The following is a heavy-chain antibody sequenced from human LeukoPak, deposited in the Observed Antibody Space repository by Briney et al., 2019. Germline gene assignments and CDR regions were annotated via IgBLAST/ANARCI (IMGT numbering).Heavy chain of an antibody. CDR2: ISYDGNNK. CDR3: AKTSSYSGMDV. V-gene: IGHV3-30*18. Sequence: PGGSLRLSCAASGFTFSSYGMHWVRQAPGKGLEWVAVISYDGNNKYYADSVKGRFTISRDNSKNTLYLQMDNLRAEDTAVYYCAKTSSYSGMDVWGRGTTVTVSS. J-gene: IGHJ6*02. D-gene: IGHD2-2*01. CDR1: GFTFSSYG.